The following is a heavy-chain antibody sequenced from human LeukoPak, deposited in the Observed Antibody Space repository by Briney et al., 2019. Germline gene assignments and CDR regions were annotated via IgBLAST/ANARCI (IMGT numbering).Heavy chain of an antibody. Sequence: GGSLRLSCAASGFTFSSYWMSWVRQAPGKGLEWVANIKQDGSEKYYVDSVKGRFTISGDNAKNSLYLQMNSLRAEDTAVYYCARDVDGSGSYYAGGLDYWGQGTLVTVSS. CDR3: ARDVDGSGSYYAGGLDY. V-gene: IGHV3-7*01. CDR2: IKQDGSEK. D-gene: IGHD3-10*01. CDR1: GFTFSSYW. J-gene: IGHJ4*02.